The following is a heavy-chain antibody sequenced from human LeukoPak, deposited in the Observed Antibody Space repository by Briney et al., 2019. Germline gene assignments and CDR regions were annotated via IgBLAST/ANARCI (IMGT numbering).Heavy chain of an antibody. Sequence: SGPALVKPTQTLTLTCTFSGFSLSTSGMRVSWIRQPPGKALEWLARIDWDDDKFYSTSLKTRLTISKDTSKNQVVLTMTNMDPVDTATYYCAREGGIMITFGGVIEPYYFDYWGGGTLVTVSS. CDR2: IDWDDDK. J-gene: IGHJ4*02. CDR3: AREGGIMITFGGVIEPYYFDY. D-gene: IGHD3-16*02. V-gene: IGHV2-70*04. CDR1: GFSLSTSGMR.